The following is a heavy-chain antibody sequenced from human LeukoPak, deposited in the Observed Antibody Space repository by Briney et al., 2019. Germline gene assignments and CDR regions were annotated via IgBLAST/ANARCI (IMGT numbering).Heavy chain of an antibody. Sequence: PSETLSLTCTVSGGSISNSGYYWGWIRQPPGKGLEWIGSIYSSGSTYYNPSLKSRVTISLDTSKNQFSLKLSSVTAADTAVYYCARRPSGLRYFDYWGQGTLVTVSS. CDR3: ARRPSGLRYFDY. V-gene: IGHV4-39*07. CDR1: GGSISNSGYY. D-gene: IGHD3-16*02. J-gene: IGHJ4*02. CDR2: IYSSGST.